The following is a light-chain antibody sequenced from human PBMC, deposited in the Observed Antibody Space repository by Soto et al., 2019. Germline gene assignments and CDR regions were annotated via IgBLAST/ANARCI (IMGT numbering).Light chain of an antibody. J-gene: IGKJ1*01. CDR3: QQSYSTPWT. V-gene: IGKV1-39*01. CDR1: QSINTF. Sequence: DIQMTQSPSSLSASVGDRVTITCRASQSINTFLNWYQQKPGKAPRLLIYAASTLHTGVPSRFSGSGSGTDFTLTISSLQPEDFATYYCQQSYSTPWTFGQGTKVEIK. CDR2: AAS.